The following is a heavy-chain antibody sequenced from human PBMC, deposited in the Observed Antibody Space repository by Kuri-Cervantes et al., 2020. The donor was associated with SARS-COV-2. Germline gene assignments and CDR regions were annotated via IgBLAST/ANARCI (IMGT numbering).Heavy chain of an antibody. Sequence: ASVKVSCKASGYTFTSYGISWVRQAPGQRLDWTGWSNADNGNTKYSQEFQGRVTMTTDTSTSTAYMELRSLRSDDTAVYYCATSGDSGAFDIWGQGTMVTVSS. J-gene: IGHJ3*02. CDR1: GYTFTSYG. D-gene: IGHD7-27*01. CDR2: SNADNGNT. V-gene: IGHV1-18*01. CDR3: ATSGDSGAFDI.